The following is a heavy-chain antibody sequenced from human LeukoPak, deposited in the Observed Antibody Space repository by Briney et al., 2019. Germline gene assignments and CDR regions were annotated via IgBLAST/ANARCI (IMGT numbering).Heavy chain of an antibody. J-gene: IGHJ4*02. V-gene: IGHV3-30*18. CDR2: ISYDGSNK. CDR3: AKEGYDSSGYYYHHSHFDY. Sequence: GGSLRLSCAASGFTFSSYGMHWVRQAPGKALEWVAVISYDGSNKYYADSVKGRFTISRDNSKNTLYLQMNSLRAEDTAVYYCAKEGYDSSGYYYHHSHFDYWGQGTLVTVSS. D-gene: IGHD3-22*01. CDR1: GFTFSSYG.